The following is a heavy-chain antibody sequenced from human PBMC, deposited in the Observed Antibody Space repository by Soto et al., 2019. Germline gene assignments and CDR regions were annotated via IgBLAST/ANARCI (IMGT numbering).Heavy chain of an antibody. CDR2: INWNGGSI. CDR1: GFTFEDYA. Sequence: EVQLVESGGGLVQPGRSLRLSCAAFGFTFEDYAMHWIRQTPGKGLEWVAGINWNGGSIGYADSVKGRFTISRDNANNSLYLQMDSLRTEDTALYFCAKGRGALAVVSNWFDPWGQGTLVTVSS. CDR3: AKGRGALAVVSNWFDP. J-gene: IGHJ5*02. D-gene: IGHD3-22*01. V-gene: IGHV3-9*01.